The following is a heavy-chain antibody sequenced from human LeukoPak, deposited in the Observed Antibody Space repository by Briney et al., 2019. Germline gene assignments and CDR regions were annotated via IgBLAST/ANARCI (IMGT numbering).Heavy chain of an antibody. CDR2: IFYSGST. D-gene: IGHD3-3*01. Sequence: SETLSLTCTVSGGSISTSNYYWGWIRQPPGKGLEWIGNIFYSGSTYYSPSLRSRVTISLDTSRNQFSLKLNSVTAADTAVYYCARGRNYDFWSGYYPFDYWGQGTLVTVSS. CDR3: ARGRNYDFWSGYYPFDY. J-gene: IGHJ4*02. CDR1: GGSISTSNYY. V-gene: IGHV4-39*07.